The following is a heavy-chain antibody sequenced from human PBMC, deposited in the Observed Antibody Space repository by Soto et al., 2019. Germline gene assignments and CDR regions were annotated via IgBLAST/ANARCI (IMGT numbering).Heavy chain of an antibody. D-gene: IGHD1-26*01. J-gene: IGHJ6*02. V-gene: IGHV1-46*01. Sequence: GASVKVSCKASGYTFTSYYMHWVRQAPGQGLERMGIINPSGGSTSYAQKFQGRVTMTRDTSTSTVYMELSSLRSEDTAVYYCARTRWELLSYYYYGMDVWGQGTTVTVSS. CDR2: INPSGGST. CDR3: ARTRWELLSYYYYGMDV. CDR1: GYTFTSYY.